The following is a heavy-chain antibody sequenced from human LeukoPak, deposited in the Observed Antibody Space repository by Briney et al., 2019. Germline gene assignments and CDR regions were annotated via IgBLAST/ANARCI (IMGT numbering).Heavy chain of an antibody. D-gene: IGHD3-22*01. J-gene: IGHJ3*02. CDR2: ISYDGSNK. CDR1: GFTFSSFA. CDR3: AKDDSSGYNFDAFDI. V-gene: IGHV3-30*04. Sequence: PGGSLRLSCAASGFTFSSFAMHWVRQAPGKGLEWVAVISYDGSNKYYADSVKGRFTISRDNSKNTLYLQMNSLRAEDTAVYYCAKDDSSGYNFDAFDIWGQGTMVTVSS.